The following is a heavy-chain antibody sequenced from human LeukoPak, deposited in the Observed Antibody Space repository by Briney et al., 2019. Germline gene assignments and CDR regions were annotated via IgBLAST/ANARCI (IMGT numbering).Heavy chain of an antibody. Sequence: GGSLRLSCAASGFTFSDYYMSWIRQAPGKGLEWVSYISSSGSTIYYADSVKGRFTISRDNAKNSLYLQMNSLRAEDTAVYYCARDLAYYDFWSGYYTGPSDYWGQGILVTVSS. CDR3: ARDLAYYDFWSGYYTGPSDY. V-gene: IGHV3-11*04. J-gene: IGHJ4*02. CDR2: ISSSGSTI. CDR1: GFTFSDYY. D-gene: IGHD3-3*01.